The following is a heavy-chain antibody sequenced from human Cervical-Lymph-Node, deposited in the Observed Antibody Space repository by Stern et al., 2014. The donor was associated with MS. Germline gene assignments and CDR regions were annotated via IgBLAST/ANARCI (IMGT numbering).Heavy chain of an antibody. Sequence: QMQLVQSGPGLVKPSQTLSLTCTVSGASISSGTSYWSWIRQPAGGGLEWIGRLHASGATSYNPSLKSRVTISGDTSKNQFSLNLNSVTAADTAVYYCARGHWELLGNNYFDSWGQGTLVTVSS. CDR3: ARGHWELLGNNYFDS. V-gene: IGHV4-61*02. J-gene: IGHJ4*02. CDR1: GASISSGTSY. D-gene: IGHD1-26*01. CDR2: LHASGAT.